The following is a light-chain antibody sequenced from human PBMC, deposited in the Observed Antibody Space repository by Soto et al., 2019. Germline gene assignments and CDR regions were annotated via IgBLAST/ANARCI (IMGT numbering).Light chain of an antibody. Sequence: EIVLTQSPATLSLSPGESATLSCRASQSVSSYLAWYQQKPGQAPRLLIYRVSTRATDIAARFTGSGSGTEFTLTISSLQTEDFAVYYCQQYNNWPITFGPGTRLEIK. CDR3: QQYNNWPIT. CDR2: RVS. J-gene: IGKJ5*01. CDR1: QSVSSY. V-gene: IGKV3-15*01.